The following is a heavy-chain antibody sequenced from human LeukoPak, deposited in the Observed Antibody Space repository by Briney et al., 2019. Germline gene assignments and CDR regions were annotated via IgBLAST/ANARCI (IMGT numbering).Heavy chain of an antibody. V-gene: IGHV3-7*01. CDR2: INQDQNEI. Sequence: HPGGSLRLSCAASGFTFSSYWMTWVRQAPGKGLEWVASINQDQNEIHYVGSVRGRFTISRDNAKNSLYLQMNSLRAEDTAVYYCARSLHGGYDYYFDYWGQGTLVTVSS. CDR3: ARSLHGGYDYYFDY. J-gene: IGHJ4*02. CDR1: GFTFSSYW. D-gene: IGHD4-23*01.